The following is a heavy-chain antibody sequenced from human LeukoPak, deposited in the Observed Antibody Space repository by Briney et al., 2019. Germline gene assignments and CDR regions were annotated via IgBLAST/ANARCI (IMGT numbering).Heavy chain of an antibody. D-gene: IGHD3/OR15-3a*01. CDR3: TGQPRGTGTLEY. CDR1: GFTFSDSP. J-gene: IGHJ4*02. Sequence: GGSLRLSCAASGFTFSDSPMHWVRQASGKGLEWVGRVRTKTGSYATHYAASVKGRFTISRDDSKNTAFLQMNSLKTEDTAVYYCTGQPRGTGTLEYWGQGALVTVSS. V-gene: IGHV3-73*01. CDR2: VRTKTGSYAT.